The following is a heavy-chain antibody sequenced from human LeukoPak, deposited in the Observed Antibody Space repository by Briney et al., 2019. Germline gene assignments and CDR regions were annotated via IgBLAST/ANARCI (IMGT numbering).Heavy chain of an antibody. D-gene: IGHD3-22*01. CDR2: IHPGDSDA. CDR3: ARQGLSSYYDSSGYYYYYFDY. Sequence: GESLKISCKGSGYSFTSYRIGWVRQMPGKGLEWMGIIHPGDSDARYSPSFQGQVTISADKSISTAYLQWSSLKASDTAMYYCARQGLSSYYDSSGYYYYYFDYWGQGTLVTVSS. J-gene: IGHJ4*02. V-gene: IGHV5-51*01. CDR1: GYSFTSYR.